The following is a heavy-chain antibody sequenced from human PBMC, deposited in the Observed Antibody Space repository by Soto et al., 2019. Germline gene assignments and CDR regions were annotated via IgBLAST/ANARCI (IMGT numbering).Heavy chain of an antibody. V-gene: IGHV3-15*07. CDR3: TSDMGVEPDGWFYYDILTGYSYYYSGMDV. CDR2: IKSKTDGGTT. D-gene: IGHD3-9*01. J-gene: IGHJ6*02. Sequence: PGGSLRLSCAASGFTFSNAWMNWVRQAPGKGLEWVGRIKSKTDGGTTDYAAPVKGRFTISRDDSKNTLYLQMNSLKTEDTAVYYWTSDMGVEPDGWFYYDILTGYSYYYSGMDVWGQGTTVTVSS. CDR1: GFTFSNAW.